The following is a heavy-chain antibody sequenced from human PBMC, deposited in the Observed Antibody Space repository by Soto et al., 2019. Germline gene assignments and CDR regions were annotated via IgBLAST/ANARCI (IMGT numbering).Heavy chain of an antibody. Sequence: GGYLRLSCAASGFTFSSYRMNWVRQAPGKGLEWVSSISSSSSYIYYADSVKGRFTISRENAKHSLYLQKNSLRAGDRAVYYCPRTLCYADYIGDVFDIRGPVTMDTVSS. D-gene: IGHD4-17*01. CDR3: PRTLCYADYIGDVFDI. J-gene: IGHJ3*02. CDR2: ISSSSSYI. CDR1: GFTFSSYR. V-gene: IGHV3-21*01.